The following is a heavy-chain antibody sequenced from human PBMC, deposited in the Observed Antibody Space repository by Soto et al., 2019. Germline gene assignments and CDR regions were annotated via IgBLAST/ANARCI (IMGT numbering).Heavy chain of an antibody. D-gene: IGHD3-9*01. V-gene: IGHV4-31*03. Sequence: QVQLQESGPGLVKPSQTLSLTCTVSGGSISSGGYYWSWIRQHPGKGLEWIGYIYYSGSTYYNPSIKSRVTIPVDTSKNQFSLKLSSVTAADTAVYYCARVYDILTGADYWGQGTLVTVSS. CDR3: ARVYDILTGADY. CDR2: IYYSGST. J-gene: IGHJ4*02. CDR1: GGSISSGGYY.